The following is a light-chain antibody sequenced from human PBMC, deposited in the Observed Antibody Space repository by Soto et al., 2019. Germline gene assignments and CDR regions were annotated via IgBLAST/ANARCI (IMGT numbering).Light chain of an antibody. CDR3: QQCYSYPRT. V-gene: IGKV1-39*01. Sequence: DIQMTQSPSSLSASVGDRFTITCRASQSISSYLNWYQQKPGKAPKLLIYAASTLQSGVPSRFSGSGSGTDFTLTISCLQSEDFATYYCQQCYSYPRTFGQGTKVDIK. J-gene: IGKJ1*01. CDR2: AAS. CDR1: QSISSY.